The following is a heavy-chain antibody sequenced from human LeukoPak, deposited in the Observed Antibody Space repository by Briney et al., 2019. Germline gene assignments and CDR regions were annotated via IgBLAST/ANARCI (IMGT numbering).Heavy chain of an antibody. CDR1: GFTVSSNY. V-gene: IGHV3-30*18. CDR2: ISYDGSNK. D-gene: IGHD3-22*01. CDR3: AKVCSTYYYDSSGYYPDAFDI. Sequence: GGSLRLSRAASGFTVSSNYMRWVGQAPAKGLEWVAVISYDGSNKYYADSVKGRFTISRDNSKNTLYLQMNSLRAWKTAVYYFAKVCSTYYYDSSGYYPDAFDIWGQGTMVTVSS. J-gene: IGHJ3*02.